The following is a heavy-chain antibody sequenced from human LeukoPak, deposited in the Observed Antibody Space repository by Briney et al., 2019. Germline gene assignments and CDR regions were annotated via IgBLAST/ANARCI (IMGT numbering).Heavy chain of an antibody. CDR3: ARSLGYVLND. D-gene: IGHD4/OR15-4a*01. Sequence: SETLSLTCTVSGGSISSGSYYWSWIRQPAGKGLEWIGRIYTSGSTNYNPSLKSRVTISVDTSKNQFSLKLSSVTAADTAVYYCARSLGYVLNDWGQGTLVTVSS. CDR1: GGSISSGSYY. V-gene: IGHV4-61*02. CDR2: IYTSGST. J-gene: IGHJ4*02.